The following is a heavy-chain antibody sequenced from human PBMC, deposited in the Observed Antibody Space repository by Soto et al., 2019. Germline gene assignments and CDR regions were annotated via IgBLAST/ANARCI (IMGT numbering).Heavy chain of an antibody. CDR1: GFTFSSYA. D-gene: IGHD2-2*01. J-gene: IGHJ6*02. V-gene: IGHV3-30-3*01. Sequence: QVQLVESGGGVVQPGRSPRLSCAASGFTFSSYAMHWVRQAPGKGLEWVALISYDGTNKYYAGSVKGRFTISRDNSKNTLYLQMNSLRAEDTAVYYCARDVVAVVPLYGMDVWGQGTTVTVSS. CDR3: ARDVVAVVPLYGMDV. CDR2: ISYDGTNK.